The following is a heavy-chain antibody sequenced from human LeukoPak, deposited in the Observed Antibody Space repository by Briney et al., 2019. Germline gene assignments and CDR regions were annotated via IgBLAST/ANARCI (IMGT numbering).Heavy chain of an antibody. CDR3: ARAEDYGDYYFDY. J-gene: IGHJ4*02. D-gene: IGHD4-17*01. CDR2: IYYSGST. Sequence: PSETLSLTCTVSGGSISSYYWSWIRQPPGKGLEWIGYIYYSGSTNYNPSLKSRVTISVDTSKNQFSLKLSSVTAADTAVHYCARAEDYGDYYFDYWGQGTLVTVSS. CDR1: GGSISSYY. V-gene: IGHV4-59*01.